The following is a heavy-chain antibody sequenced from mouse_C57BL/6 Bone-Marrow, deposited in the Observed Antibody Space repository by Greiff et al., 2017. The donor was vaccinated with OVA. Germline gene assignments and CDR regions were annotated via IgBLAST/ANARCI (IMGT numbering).Heavy chain of an antibody. J-gene: IGHJ2*01. D-gene: IGHD1-1*01. CDR2: IRLKSDNYAT. CDR3: TAPVVAGTYYFDY. CDR1: GFTFSNYW. Sequence: DVQLVESGGGLVQPGGSMKLSCVASGFTFSNYWMNWVRQSPEKGLEWVAQIRLKSDNYATHYAESVKGRFTISRDDSKSSVYLQMNNLRAEDTGIYYCTAPVVAGTYYFDYWGQGTTLTVSS. V-gene: IGHV6-3*01.